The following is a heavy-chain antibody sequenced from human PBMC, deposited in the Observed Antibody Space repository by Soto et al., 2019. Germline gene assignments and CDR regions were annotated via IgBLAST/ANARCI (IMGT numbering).Heavy chain of an antibody. J-gene: IGHJ6*02. V-gene: IGHV4-30-4*01. CDR2: IFYSGTT. CDR3: ARDLWVELDHDYYGMDV. D-gene: IGHD1-7*01. CDR1: GDSISSADYY. Sequence: PSETLSLTCTVSGDSISSADYYWSWIRQTPGKGLEWIGHIFYSGTTYYNPSLKSRLNISLDTSKNHFSLRLTSVTAADTAVYYCARDLWVELDHDYYGMDVWGPGTTVTVSS.